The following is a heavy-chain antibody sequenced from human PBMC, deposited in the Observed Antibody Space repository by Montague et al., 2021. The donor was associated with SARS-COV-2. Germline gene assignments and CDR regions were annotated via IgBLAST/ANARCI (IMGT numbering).Heavy chain of an antibody. D-gene: IGHD2/OR15-2a*01. CDR2: IDWTHEQ. Sequence: PALVKPTQTLTLTCSFSGFSLTTPGVSVGWIRQPPGRALEWLALIDWTHEQYYSRTLATRITISPGTSKSRVVLTLTNVDTVDTATYYCARNRLSVFDFWGQGTLVTVSS. J-gene: IGHJ4*02. CDR1: GFSLTTPGVS. CDR3: ARNRLSVFDF. V-gene: IGHV2-70*01.